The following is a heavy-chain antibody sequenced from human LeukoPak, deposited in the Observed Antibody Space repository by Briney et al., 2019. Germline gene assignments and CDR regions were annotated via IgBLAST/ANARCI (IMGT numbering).Heavy chain of an antibody. CDR1: GGSISSSSYY. Sequence: SETLSLTCTVSGGSISSSSYYWGWIRQPPGKGLEWIGSIYTSGSTNYNPSLESRVTISVDTSKNQFSLKLSSVTAADTAVYYCAREMVVRFYYYYYMDVWGKGTTVTISS. D-gene: IGHD2-8*01. CDR3: AREMVVRFYYYYYMDV. J-gene: IGHJ6*03. V-gene: IGHV4-39*07. CDR2: IYTSGST.